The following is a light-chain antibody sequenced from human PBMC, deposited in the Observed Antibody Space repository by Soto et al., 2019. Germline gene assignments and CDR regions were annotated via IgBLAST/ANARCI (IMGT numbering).Light chain of an antibody. CDR1: SSNIGAGYD. Sequence: QSVLTQPRSVSGAPGQRVTISCTGSSSNIGAGYDVHWYQQLPGTAPKLLIFGNSNRPSGVPDRFSGSKSDTSASLAITGLQTEDEAVYYCHSYDSSLSGVVFGGGTKVTVL. CDR3: HSYDSSLSGVV. J-gene: IGLJ3*02. CDR2: GNS. V-gene: IGLV1-40*01.